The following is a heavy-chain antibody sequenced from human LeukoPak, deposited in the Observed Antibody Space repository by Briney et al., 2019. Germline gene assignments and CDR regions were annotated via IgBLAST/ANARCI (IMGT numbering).Heavy chain of an antibody. V-gene: IGHV3-7*01. Sequence: SGRSLRLSCAASGFTFSSHWMNWVRQAPGKGLEWVASIGQDGGEKSYVDSVKGRFTISRDNTKNSLYLQMSSLRAEDTAVYYCARDGTAAGLYFDLWGQGTLVTVSS. D-gene: IGHD6-13*01. CDR2: IGQDGGEK. J-gene: IGHJ4*01. CDR3: ARDGTAAGLYFDL. CDR1: GFTFSSHW.